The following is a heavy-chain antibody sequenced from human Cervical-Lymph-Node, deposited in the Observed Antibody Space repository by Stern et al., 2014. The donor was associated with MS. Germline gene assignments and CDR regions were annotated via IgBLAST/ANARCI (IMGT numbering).Heavy chain of an antibody. J-gene: IGHJ4*02. CDR3: ARLGSGYDSSYLDF. V-gene: IGHV1-69*01. Sequence: VQLVESGSVAKKPGSSVKVSCKGSGGTFSPERISWVRQAPGPGLEWMASIIAIFGPADYARQFQDRVTIIADESTSEVHMELSSLRSEDTGVYYCARLGSGYDSSYLDFWGQGSLVTVSS. D-gene: IGHD5-12*01. CDR2: IIAIFGPA. CDR1: GGTFSPER.